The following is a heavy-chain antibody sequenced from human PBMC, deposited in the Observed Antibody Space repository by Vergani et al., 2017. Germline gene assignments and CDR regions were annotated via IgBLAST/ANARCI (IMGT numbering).Heavy chain of an antibody. CDR1: GFTFTSSA. Sequence: QMQLVQSGPEVKKPGTSVKVSCKASGFTFTSSAMQWVRQARGQRLEWIGWIVVGSGNTHYAQKFQERVTITRDMSTSTAYMELSSLRSEDTAVYYCAGGRRIYSNYFYHYYMDVWAKGPRSPSP. CDR2: IVVGSGNT. D-gene: IGHD4-11*01. V-gene: IGHV1-58*02. CDR3: AGGRRIYSNYFYHYYMDV. J-gene: IGHJ6*03.